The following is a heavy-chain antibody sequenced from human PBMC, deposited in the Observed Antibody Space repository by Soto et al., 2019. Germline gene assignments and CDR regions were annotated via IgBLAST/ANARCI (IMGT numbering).Heavy chain of an antibody. D-gene: IGHD1-26*01. Sequence: QVQLQESGPGLVKPSGTLSLTCAVSDGSIISTNWWSWVRQPPGKGLEWIGEIYHSGSTNYNPSLKGRATMSVDQSKNQFSLRVTSVTAADTAIYYCAKAYRGWFDPWGQGTLVTVSS. J-gene: IGHJ5*02. CDR3: AKAYRGWFDP. V-gene: IGHV4-4*02. CDR1: DGSIISTNW. CDR2: IYHSGST.